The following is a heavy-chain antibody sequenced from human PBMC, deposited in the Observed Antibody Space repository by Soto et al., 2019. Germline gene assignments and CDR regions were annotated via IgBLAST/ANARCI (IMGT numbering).Heavy chain of an antibody. CDR3: ARGDKYRRFDY. CDR2: IYYSGST. Sequence: SETLSLTCTVSGGSISSYYWSWIRQPPGKGLEWIGYIYYSGSTNYNPSLKSRVTISVDTSKNQFSLKLSSVTAADPAVYYCARGDKYRRFDYWGQGTLVTVSS. D-gene: IGHD2-2*01. J-gene: IGHJ4*02. V-gene: IGHV4-59*01. CDR1: GGSISSYY.